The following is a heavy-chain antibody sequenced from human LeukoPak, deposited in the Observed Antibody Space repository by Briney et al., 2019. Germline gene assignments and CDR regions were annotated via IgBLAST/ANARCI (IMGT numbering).Heavy chain of an antibody. V-gene: IGHV4-61*02. D-gene: IGHD3-22*01. J-gene: IGHJ4*02. CDR1: GDSISSGSYY. CDR2: IYTSGST. Sequence: SETLSLTYTGSGDSISSGSYYWSWIRQPAGKGLEWIGRIYTSGSTNYNPSLKSRVTISVDTSKNQFSLKLSSVTAADTAVYYCARVTTGGYYNCWGQGTLVTVSS. CDR3: ARVTTGGYYNC.